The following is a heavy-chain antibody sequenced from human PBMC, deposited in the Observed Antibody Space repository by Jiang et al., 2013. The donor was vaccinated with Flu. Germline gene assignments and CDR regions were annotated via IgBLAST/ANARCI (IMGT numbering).Heavy chain of an antibody. D-gene: IGHD6-19*01. Sequence: VQLVESGGGLVQPGGSLRLSCAASGFGFSDFWMTWVRQTPGKGLQWVATIKEDGSEKYYVDSVKGRFTIARDNAKNSLSLQMNSLRAEDTAVYYCAHCSSGWKWYLEYWGQGALVTVSS. CDR2: IKEDGSEK. CDR1: GFGFSDFW. J-gene: IGHJ4*02. CDR3: AHCSSGWKWYLEY. V-gene: IGHV3-7*03.